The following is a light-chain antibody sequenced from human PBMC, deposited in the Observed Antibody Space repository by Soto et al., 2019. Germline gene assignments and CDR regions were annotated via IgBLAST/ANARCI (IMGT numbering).Light chain of an antibody. CDR1: QSVGSS. Sequence: EIVMTQSRATLSVSPGERATLSCRASQSVGSSLSWYQQKPGQPPRLLISDASNRATGIPARFSGSGSATDFTLTISSLEPEDLAVYYCQQRGDWPITFGQGTRLEIK. CDR3: QQRGDWPIT. J-gene: IGKJ5*01. V-gene: IGKV3-11*01. CDR2: DAS.